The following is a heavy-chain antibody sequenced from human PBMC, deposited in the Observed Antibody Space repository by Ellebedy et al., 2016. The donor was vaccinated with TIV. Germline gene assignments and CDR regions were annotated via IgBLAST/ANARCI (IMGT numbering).Heavy chain of an antibody. J-gene: IGHJ6*02. CDR1: GGSFSGHY. D-gene: IGHD3-10*01. CDR3: ARGMMDRGVRVLTKYSKVKGVDV. Sequence: SETLSLXCAVYGGSFSGHYWTWIRQPPGKRLEWIGEIDHSGTANYRPSLKRRVTISVDTSKSQFSLTLTSVTAADTAVYYCARGMMDRGVRVLTKYSKVKGVDVWGQGTTVTVSS. V-gene: IGHV4-34*01. CDR2: IDHSGTA.